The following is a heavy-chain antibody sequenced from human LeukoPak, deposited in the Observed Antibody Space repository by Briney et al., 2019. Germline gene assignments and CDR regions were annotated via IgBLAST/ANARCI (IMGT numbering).Heavy chain of an antibody. CDR1: GYTFTSYY. CDR3: ARVAMFRTSRNDY. CDR2: ISAYNGNT. Sequence: ASVKVSCKASGYTFTSYYVHWVRQAPGQGLEWMGWISAYNGNTNYAQKLQGRVTMTTDTSTSTAYMELRSLRSDDTAVYYCARVAMFRTSRNDYWGQGTLVTVSS. V-gene: IGHV1-18*04. D-gene: IGHD3-10*01. J-gene: IGHJ4*02.